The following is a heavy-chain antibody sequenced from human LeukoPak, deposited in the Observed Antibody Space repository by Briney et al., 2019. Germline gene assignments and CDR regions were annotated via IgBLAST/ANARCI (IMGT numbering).Heavy chain of an antibody. CDR3: ARDHRYAFDN. Sequence: GGARRLSCACSGFNFSDYSMNWVRQAPGKGLEGISYIGIRSGNKKYADSGKGRFTISRDKARNSLYLQMNSLRVEDTAMYYCARDHRYAFDNWGHGTLVTVSS. V-gene: IGHV3-48*01. CDR2: IGIRSGNK. J-gene: IGHJ4*01. D-gene: IGHD5-12*01. CDR1: GFNFSDYS.